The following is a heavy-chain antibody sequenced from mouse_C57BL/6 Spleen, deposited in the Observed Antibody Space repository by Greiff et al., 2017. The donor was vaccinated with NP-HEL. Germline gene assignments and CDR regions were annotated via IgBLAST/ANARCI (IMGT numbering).Heavy chain of an antibody. Sequence: VQLQQPGAELVRPGTSVKLSCKASGYTFTSYWMHWVKQRPGQGLEWIGVIDPSDSYTNYNQKFKGKATLTVDTSSSTAYMQLSSLTSEDSAVYYCASFITTVVVDYWGQGTTLTVSS. J-gene: IGHJ2*01. CDR1: GYTFTSYW. D-gene: IGHD1-1*01. CDR3: ASFITTVVVDY. CDR2: IDPSDSYT. V-gene: IGHV1-59*01.